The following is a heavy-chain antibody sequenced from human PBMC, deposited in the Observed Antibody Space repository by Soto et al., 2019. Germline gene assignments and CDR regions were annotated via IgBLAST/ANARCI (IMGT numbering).Heavy chain of an antibody. Sequence: PSETLSLPCAVYGGSFSGYYWSWIRQPPGKGLEWIGEINHSGSTNYNPSLKSRVTISVDTSKNQFSLKLSSVTAADTAVYYCARYELEPLFDYWGQGTLVTVSS. CDR1: GGSFSGYY. D-gene: IGHD1-1*01. CDR2: INHSGST. J-gene: IGHJ4*02. V-gene: IGHV4-34*01. CDR3: ARYELEPLFDY.